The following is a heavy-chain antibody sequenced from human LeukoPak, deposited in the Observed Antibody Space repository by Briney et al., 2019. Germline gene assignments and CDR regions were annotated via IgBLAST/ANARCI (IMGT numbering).Heavy chain of an antibody. CDR2: IYYSGST. V-gene: IGHV4-59*01. J-gene: IGHJ3*02. Sequence: SETLSLTCPVPGGSTGSYSWSWIRQPPGKGREWIGYIYYSGSTNYNPPLKSRVTISVDTSKNQFSLKLSSVTAADTAVYYCARGGIVVVPAAPDDAFDIWGQGTMVTVSS. D-gene: IGHD2-2*01. CDR1: GGSTGSYS. CDR3: ARGGIVVVPAAPDDAFDI.